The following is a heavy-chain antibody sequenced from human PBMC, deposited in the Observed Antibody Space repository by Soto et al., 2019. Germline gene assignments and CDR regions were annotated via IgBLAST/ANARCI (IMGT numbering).Heavy chain of an antibody. D-gene: IGHD4-17*01. CDR1: GFPFSVYG. CDR3: ARPQGDYGDYLRAFDI. CDR2: TWYDGTNK. Sequence: QVQLVESGGGVVLPGGSLRISCAASGFPFSVYGMHWVRQAPGKGLEWVAVTWYDGTNKYYAESVKGRFIISRDNSKNTLYLQMYSLRAEDTAVYHCARPQGDYGDYLRAFDIWGPGTTVTVSS. V-gene: IGHV3-33*01. J-gene: IGHJ3*02.